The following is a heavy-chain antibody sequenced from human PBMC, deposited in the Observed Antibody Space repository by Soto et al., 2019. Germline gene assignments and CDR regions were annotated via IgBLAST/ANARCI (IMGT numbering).Heavy chain of an antibody. CDR3: ARTGDGHHDFLDY. CDR2: INEDGSEY. V-gene: IGHV3-7*01. Sequence: EVHLEESGGGLVQPGGSLRLSCAASGFTFSAYWMNWVRQAPGKGLEWVANINEDGSEYNDVASVKGRFTISRDNAKNSLFLQMNALRVEDTAVYYCARTGDGHHDFLDYWGQGILVSVPS. D-gene: IGHD1-1*01. J-gene: IGHJ4*02. CDR1: GFTFSAYW.